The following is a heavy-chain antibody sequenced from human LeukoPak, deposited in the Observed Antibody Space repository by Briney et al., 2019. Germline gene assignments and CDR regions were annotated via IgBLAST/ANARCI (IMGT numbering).Heavy chain of an antibody. V-gene: IGHV3-53*01. D-gene: IGHD2-15*01. CDR1: GFTFSSYW. CDR3: ARAICSGGKCYFDY. J-gene: IGHJ4*02. Sequence: GGSLRLSCAASGFTFSSYWMHWVRQAPGEGLEWVSLIYSGGSTYYADSVKGRFTISRDNSKNTLYLQMNSLRAEDTAVYYCARAICSGGKCYFDYWGQGTLVTVSS. CDR2: IYSGGST.